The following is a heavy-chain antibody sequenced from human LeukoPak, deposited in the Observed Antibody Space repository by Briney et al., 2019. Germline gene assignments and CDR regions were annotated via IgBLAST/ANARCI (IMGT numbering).Heavy chain of an antibody. D-gene: IGHD1-26*01. CDR3: ARQGYTASYYFLDF. CDR1: GAFIRSYW. V-gene: IGHV4-4*07. CDR2: VYATGST. J-gene: IGHJ4*02. Sequence: SETLSLTCNVSGAFIRSYWWGWVRQPAGKGLEWIGRVYATGSTKLNPSLKSRLTLSMDTSTNQLTLKLTSVTAADTAVYFCARQGYTASYYFLDFWSQGTLVTVSS.